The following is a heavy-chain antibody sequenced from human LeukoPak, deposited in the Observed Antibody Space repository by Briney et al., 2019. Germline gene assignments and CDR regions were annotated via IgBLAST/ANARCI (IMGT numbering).Heavy chain of an antibody. V-gene: IGHV2-70*17. Sequence: RGSGPTLVNPTQTLTLTCTFAGFSLSTSGMRVSWSREPPGKALEWLARIDWDDDKFYSTSLKTRLTISKDTSKNQVVLTMTNMDTVDTATYYCARSGYDSCGYRLGDEFDFWGQGTLVTVSS. D-gene: IGHD3-22*01. CDR2: IDWDDDK. J-gene: IGHJ4*02. CDR1: GFSLSTSGMR. CDR3: ARSGYDSCGYRLGDEFDF.